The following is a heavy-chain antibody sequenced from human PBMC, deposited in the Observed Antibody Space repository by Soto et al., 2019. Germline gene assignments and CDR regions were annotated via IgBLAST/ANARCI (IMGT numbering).Heavy chain of an antibody. Sequence: EVQLVESGGGLVQPGGSLRLSCAASGFTFSSYDMHWVRQATGKGLEWVSAIGTAGDTYYPGSVKGRFTISRENAKNSLYLQMNSLRAGDTAVYYCARYGDYNSFDYWGQGTLVTVSS. CDR2: IGTAGDT. CDR1: GFTFSSYD. J-gene: IGHJ4*02. D-gene: IGHD4-17*01. V-gene: IGHV3-13*01. CDR3: ARYGDYNSFDY.